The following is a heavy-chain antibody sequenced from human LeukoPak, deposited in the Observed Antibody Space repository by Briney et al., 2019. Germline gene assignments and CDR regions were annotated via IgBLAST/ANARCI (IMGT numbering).Heavy chain of an antibody. Sequence: KPSETLSLTCTVSGGSINNYYWSWIRQSPGKGLEWIGYIYYSGNTNYSPSLKSRVTMSVDTSKIQFSLKLSSVTAADTAVYYCARGHYYDSSGHSTTPLDYWGQGTLVTVSS. V-gene: IGHV4-59*01. D-gene: IGHD3-22*01. J-gene: IGHJ4*02. CDR2: IYYSGNT. CDR1: GGSINNYY. CDR3: ARGHYYDSSGHSTTPLDY.